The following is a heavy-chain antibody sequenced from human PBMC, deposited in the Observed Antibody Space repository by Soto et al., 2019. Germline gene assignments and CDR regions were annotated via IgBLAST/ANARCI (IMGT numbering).Heavy chain of an antibody. V-gene: IGHV4-39*01. Sequence: QLQLQESGPGLVKPSETLSLTCTVSGGSISSSSYYWGWIRQPPGKGLEWIGSIYYSGSTYYNPSLKSRVTLSVDTSKNQCSLQLSSVTAADTAVYYCARLQWTPAPAAGDFDYWGQGTLVTVSS. J-gene: IGHJ4*02. CDR3: ARLQWTPAPAAGDFDY. CDR1: GGSISSSSYY. CDR2: IYYSGST. D-gene: IGHD2-15*01.